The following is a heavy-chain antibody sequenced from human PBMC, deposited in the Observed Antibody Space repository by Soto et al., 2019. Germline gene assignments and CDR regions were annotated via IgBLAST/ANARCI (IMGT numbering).Heavy chain of an antibody. CDR1: GDSISSGNKY. CDR3: ARVPSPFDYYYAMDV. J-gene: IGHJ6*02. CDR2: IFSSGTT. D-gene: IGHD3-16*01. V-gene: IGHV4-30-4*01. Sequence: PSETLSLTCTVSGDSISSGNKYWSWIRQPPGKGLEWIGYIFSSGTTYYNPSLKSRLTMSLDASQNQFSLKLNSLTDADTAVYFCARVPSPFDYYYAMDVCGQGTTVTVSS.